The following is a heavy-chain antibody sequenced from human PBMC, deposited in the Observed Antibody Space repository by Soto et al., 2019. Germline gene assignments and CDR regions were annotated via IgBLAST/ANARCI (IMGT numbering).Heavy chain of an antibody. CDR2: ILYDGINK. V-gene: IGHV3-30*18. D-gene: IGHD2-15*01. CDR3: AKEWMVAATLFDY. Sequence: QVRLVESGGGVVQPGRSLRLSCAASGFTFSNYGMHWVRQAPGKGLEWVAVILYDGINKYYADSVKGRFTISRDNSKSTLYLQMNSLRTEDTAVYYCAKEWMVAATLFDYWGQGTQVTVSS. J-gene: IGHJ4*02. CDR1: GFTFSNYG.